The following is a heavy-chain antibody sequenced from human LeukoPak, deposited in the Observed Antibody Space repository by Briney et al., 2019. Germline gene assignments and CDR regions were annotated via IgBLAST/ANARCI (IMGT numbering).Heavy chain of an antibody. J-gene: IGHJ4*02. Sequence: SETLSLTCTVSGYSISSGYYWGWIRQPPGKGLEWIGSIYHSGSTYYNPSLKSRVTISVDTSKNQFSLKLSSVTAADTAVYYCARGRAGFIDYWGQGTLATVSS. CDR1: GYSISSGYY. V-gene: IGHV4-38-2*02. CDR3: ARGRAGFIDY. CDR2: IYHSGST. D-gene: IGHD6-13*01.